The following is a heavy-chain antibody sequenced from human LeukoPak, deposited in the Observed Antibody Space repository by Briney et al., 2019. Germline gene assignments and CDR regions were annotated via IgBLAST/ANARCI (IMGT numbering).Heavy chain of an antibody. D-gene: IGHD3-3*01. V-gene: IGHV1-69*05. J-gene: IGHJ4*02. CDR2: IIPIFGTA. CDR3: ARGSSSIYDFWSGYNDY. CDR1: GGTFSSYA. Sequence: SVKVSCKASGGTFSSYAISWVRQAPGQGLEWMRGIIPIFGTANYAQKFQGRVTITTDESTSTAYVELSSLRSEDTAVYYCARGSSSIYDFWSGYNDYWGQGTLVTVSS.